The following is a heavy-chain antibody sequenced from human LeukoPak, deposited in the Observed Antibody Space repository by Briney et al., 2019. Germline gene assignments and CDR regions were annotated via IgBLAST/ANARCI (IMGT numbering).Heavy chain of an antibody. CDR1: GFTFSSNG. CDR3: AKRSDYGGNWNYFDY. J-gene: IGHJ4*02. D-gene: IGHD4-23*01. CDR2: ISTGGGGT. V-gene: IGHV3-23*01. Sequence: PGGSLRLSCAASGFTFSSNGMSWVRQAPGKGLEWVSAISTGGGGTYYADSVKGRFTISRDNSKNTLYLQMNSLRAEDTAVYYCAKRSDYGGNWNYFDYWGQGALVTVSS.